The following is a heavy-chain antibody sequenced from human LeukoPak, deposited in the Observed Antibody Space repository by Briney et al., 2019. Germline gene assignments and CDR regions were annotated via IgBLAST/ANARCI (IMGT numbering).Heavy chain of an antibody. CDR2: IYYSGST. Sequence: SETLSLTCTVSGGAISSGGYYWSWIRQHPGKCLEWIGYIYYSGSTYYNPSLKSRVTISVDTSKNQFSLKLSSVTAADTAVYYCARAGGFFSPFGYWGQGTLVTVSS. D-gene: IGHD3-3*01. J-gene: IGHJ4*02. V-gene: IGHV4-31*03. CDR1: GGAISSGGYY. CDR3: ARAGGFFSPFGY.